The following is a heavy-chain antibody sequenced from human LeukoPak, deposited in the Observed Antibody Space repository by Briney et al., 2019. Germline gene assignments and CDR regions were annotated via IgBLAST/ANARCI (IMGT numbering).Heavy chain of an antibody. Sequence: GSVKVSCKVSGYTLTELSMHWVRQAPGKGLEWMGDFDPEDGETLYAQKFQGRVTMTEDTSTDTAYMELSSLRSEDTAVYYCATADASVVRGVISGMDVWGKGTTVTVSS. CDR3: ATADASVVRGVISGMDV. CDR2: FDPEDGET. J-gene: IGHJ6*04. CDR1: GYTLTELS. D-gene: IGHD3-10*01. V-gene: IGHV1-24*01.